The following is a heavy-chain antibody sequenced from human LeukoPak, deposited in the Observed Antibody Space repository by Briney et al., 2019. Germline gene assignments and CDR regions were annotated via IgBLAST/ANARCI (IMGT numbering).Heavy chain of an antibody. V-gene: IGHV4-59*01. D-gene: IGHD3-10*01. CDR1: GGSICRYY. Sequence: SETLSLTCTVSGGSICRYYWSWIRQPPAKGREWIGYIYYSGSTNYNPSLKSRVTISVDTSKNQFSLKLSSVTAADTAVYYCARDRRFLGGRYYYGMDVWGQGTTVTVSS. J-gene: IGHJ6*02. CDR2: IYYSGST. CDR3: ARDRRFLGGRYYYGMDV.